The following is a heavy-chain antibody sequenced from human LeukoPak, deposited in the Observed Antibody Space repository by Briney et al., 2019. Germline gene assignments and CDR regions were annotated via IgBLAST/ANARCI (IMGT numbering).Heavy chain of an antibody. Sequence: ASVKVSCKASGYTFTSYYMHWVRQAPGQGLERMGIINPSGGSTSYAQKFQGRVTMTRDMSTSTVYMELSSLRSEDTAVYYCARDRIVVVVAATPYYYMDVWGKGTTVTVSS. J-gene: IGHJ6*03. V-gene: IGHV1-46*01. CDR2: INPSGGST. D-gene: IGHD2-15*01. CDR1: GYTFTSYY. CDR3: ARDRIVVVVAATPYYYMDV.